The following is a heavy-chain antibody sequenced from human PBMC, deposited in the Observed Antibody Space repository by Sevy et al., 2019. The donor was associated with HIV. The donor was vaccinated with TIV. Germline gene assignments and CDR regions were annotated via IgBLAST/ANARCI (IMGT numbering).Heavy chain of an antibody. V-gene: IGHV3-7*01. J-gene: IGHJ4*02. Sequence: GGSLRLSCAASGFTFSANWMNWVRQAPGKGLEWVANIKADGSDKHYVDSVEGRLTISRDNAKNILFLQMNSLRVEDTAVYYCAHETFWRFESWGQGTLVTVSS. CDR3: AHETFWRFES. CDR2: IKADGSDK. CDR1: GFTFSANW. D-gene: IGHD3-3*01.